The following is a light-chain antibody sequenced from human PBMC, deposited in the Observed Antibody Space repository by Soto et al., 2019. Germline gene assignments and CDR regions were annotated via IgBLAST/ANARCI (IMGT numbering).Light chain of an antibody. CDR3: QQYKSYPYT. CDR1: QSISTW. Sequence: DILMTQSPSTLSASVGDRAIITCRVSQSISTWLAWYQQTPGKAPRLLIYEASTLESGVPTRFSGGGSGTDFTLTISSLQPEDFAAYSCQQYKSYPYTFGQGTKLEIK. CDR2: EAS. V-gene: IGKV1-5*03. J-gene: IGKJ2*01.